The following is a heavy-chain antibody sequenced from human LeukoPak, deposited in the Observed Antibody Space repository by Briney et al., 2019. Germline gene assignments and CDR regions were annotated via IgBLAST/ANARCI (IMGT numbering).Heavy chain of an antibody. D-gene: IGHD2-15*01. Sequence: PGGSLRLSCAVSGFTLSDHNMDWVRQAPGKGLEWVGRTTNKAHSYTTEYAASVKGRFTISRDDSQNSLYLQMSSLKTEDTAVYYCARAPSGLDYWGQGILVTVSS. J-gene: IGHJ4*02. V-gene: IGHV3-72*01. CDR3: ARAPSGLDY. CDR2: TTNKAHSYTT. CDR1: GFTLSDHN.